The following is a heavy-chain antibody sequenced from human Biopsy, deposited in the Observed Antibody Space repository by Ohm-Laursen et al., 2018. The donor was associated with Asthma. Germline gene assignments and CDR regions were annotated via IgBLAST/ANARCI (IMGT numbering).Heavy chain of an antibody. D-gene: IGHD3-3*02. Sequence: SLVKVSCKTPGGTFSNFAISWVRQAPGQGLEWLGGIMTVFGTTNYAQKFQGRVTITADESTSTAYMEVTSLRFDDTAIYYCARPSPNRDILYYYYHMDVWGQGTTVIVSS. CDR1: GGTFSNFA. CDR3: ARPSPNRDILYYYYHMDV. J-gene: IGHJ6*02. CDR2: IMTVFGTT. V-gene: IGHV1-69*01.